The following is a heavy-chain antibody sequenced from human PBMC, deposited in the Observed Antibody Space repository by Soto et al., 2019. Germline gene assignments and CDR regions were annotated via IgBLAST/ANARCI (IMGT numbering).Heavy chain of an antibody. CDR2: ISRDGGTK. J-gene: IGHJ4*02. CDR1: GFTVRTCG. D-gene: IGHD2-8*02. CDR3: TGEVASGY. Sequence: GGSLRRACAVSGFTVRTCGMHWVRQAPGKGLEWVAVISRDGGTKYYADSVKGRFTISRDNSRNTLFLEMNSLRGDDMAVYYCTGEVASGYWGQGTLVTVS. V-gene: IGHV3-30*03.